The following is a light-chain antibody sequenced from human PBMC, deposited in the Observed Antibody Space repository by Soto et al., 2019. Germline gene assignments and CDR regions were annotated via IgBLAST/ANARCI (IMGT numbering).Light chain of an antibody. CDR3: QSYDSSLSGYV. V-gene: IGLV1-40*01. CDR2: SNS. J-gene: IGLJ1*01. CDR1: SSNIGAGYD. Sequence: QSVLTQPPSVSGAPGQRVTISCTGSSSNIGAGYDVHWYQQLPGTAPKLLIYSNSNRPSGVPDRFSGSKSGTSASLAITGLQAEDEADYYCQSYDSSLSGYVXXTGTKVTVL.